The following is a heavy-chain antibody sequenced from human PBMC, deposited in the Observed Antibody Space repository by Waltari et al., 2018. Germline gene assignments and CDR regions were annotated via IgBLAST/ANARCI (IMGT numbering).Heavy chain of an antibody. CDR1: GGSISSSSYY. D-gene: IGHD2-2*02. CDR2: IYYSGST. V-gene: IGHV4-39*07. CDR3: ARDGCSSTSCYNVPFDY. Sequence: QLQLQESGPGLVKPSETLSLTCTVSGGSISSSSYYLGWIRQPPGKGLEWIGSIYYSGSTYYNPSLKSRVTISVDTSKNQFSLKLSSVTAADTAVYYCARDGCSSTSCYNVPFDYWGQGTLVTVSS. J-gene: IGHJ4*02.